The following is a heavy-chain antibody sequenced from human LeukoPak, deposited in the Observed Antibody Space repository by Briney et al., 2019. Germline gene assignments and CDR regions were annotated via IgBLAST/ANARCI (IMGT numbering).Heavy chain of an antibody. Sequence: ASVKVSCKASGYTFTSYYMHWVRQAPGQGLEWMGIINPSGGSTSYAQKFQGRVTMTRDTSISTAYMELSRLRSDDTAVYYCARDLWELSSRASYYYYYMDVWGKGTTVTVSS. V-gene: IGHV1-46*01. J-gene: IGHJ6*03. CDR3: ARDLWELSSRASYYYYYMDV. D-gene: IGHD1-26*01. CDR1: GYTFTSYY. CDR2: INPSGGST.